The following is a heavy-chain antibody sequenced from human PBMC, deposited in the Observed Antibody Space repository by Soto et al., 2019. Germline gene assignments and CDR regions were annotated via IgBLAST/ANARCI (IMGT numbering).Heavy chain of an antibody. CDR2: TYYRSKWYN. Sequence: SQTLSLTCAISEDSVSRNTVVWSWIRQSPSRDLAWLGMTYYRSKWYNDYAVSVKSRVTINPDTTKNQFSLQLNSVTPEDTAVYFCARSNAADRPRVGYYYFMDVWGQGTTVTVSS. V-gene: IGHV6-1*01. CDR1: EDSVSRNTVV. D-gene: IGHD1-1*01. CDR3: ARSNAADRPRVGYYYFMDV. J-gene: IGHJ6*03.